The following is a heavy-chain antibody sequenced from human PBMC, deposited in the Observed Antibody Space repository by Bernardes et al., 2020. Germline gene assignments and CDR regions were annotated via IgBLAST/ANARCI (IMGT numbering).Heavy chain of an antibody. Sequence: GGSLRLSCTASGFIFNDYAMGWVRQAPGKGLEWVSTISGDGRVPYYADSLKGQFTISRDNSKNTLFLQMNSLRVEDTAVYYCAKERGYGVEFFHHWGQGTLVTVSS. J-gene: IGHJ1*01. CDR2: ISGDGRVP. D-gene: IGHD5-18*01. CDR1: GFIFNDYA. V-gene: IGHV3-23*01. CDR3: AKERGYGVEFFHH.